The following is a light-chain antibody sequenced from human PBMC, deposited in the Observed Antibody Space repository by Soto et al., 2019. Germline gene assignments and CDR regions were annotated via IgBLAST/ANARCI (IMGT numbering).Light chain of an antibody. CDR3: AAWDDSLSGWV. J-gene: IGLJ3*02. CDR2: RNN. V-gene: IGLV1-47*01. CDR1: SSNIGSNY. Sequence: QSVLTQPPSASGTPGQRVTISCSGSSSNIGSNYVYWYQQLPGTAPKLHIYRNNQRPSGVTDRFSGSKSGTSASLAISGLRSEDDADYSCAAWDDSLSGWVFGGGTKLTVL.